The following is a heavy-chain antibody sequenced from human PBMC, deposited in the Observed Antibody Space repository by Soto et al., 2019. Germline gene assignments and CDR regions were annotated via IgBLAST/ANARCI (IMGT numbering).Heavy chain of an antibody. CDR3: SRDGIQLWAFDY. V-gene: IGHV3-30-3*01. Sequence: QVQLVESGGGVVQPGRSLRLSCAASGFTFSSYAMHWVRQAPGKGLEWVAVISYDGSNKYYADSVTGRFTISRDNSKNTLYLQMNSLRAEDTAVYYCSRDGIQLWAFDYWGQGTLVTVSS. CDR2: ISYDGSNK. D-gene: IGHD5-18*01. J-gene: IGHJ4*02. CDR1: GFTFSSYA.